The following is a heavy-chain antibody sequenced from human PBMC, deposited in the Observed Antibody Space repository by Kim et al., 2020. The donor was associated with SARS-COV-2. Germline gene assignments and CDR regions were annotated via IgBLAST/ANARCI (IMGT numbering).Heavy chain of an antibody. Sequence: GGSLRLSCAASGFTFSSYGMHWVRQAPGKGLEWVAVISYDGSNKYYADSVKGRFTISRDNSKNTLYLQMNSLRAEDTAVYYCAKELVGATQYYYYYYGM. D-gene: IGHD1-26*01. CDR1: GFTFSSYG. J-gene: IGHJ6*01. CDR2: ISYDGSNK. V-gene: IGHV3-30*18. CDR3: AKELVGATQYYYYYYGM.